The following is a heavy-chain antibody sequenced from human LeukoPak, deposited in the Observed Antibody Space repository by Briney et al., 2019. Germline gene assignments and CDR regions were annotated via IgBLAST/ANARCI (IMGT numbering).Heavy chain of an antibody. CDR2: ISDSGGST. Sequence: PGGSLRLSCADSGFTFSSYAMSWVRQAPGKGVAWVSDISDSGGSTYYADSVKGRFTISRDNSTNTLYLQMNSLRAEDTAVYYCAKPDAPDYYGFTDYWGQGTLVTVSS. CDR1: GFTFSSYA. CDR3: AKPDAPDYYGFTDY. J-gene: IGHJ4*02. V-gene: IGHV3-23*01. D-gene: IGHD3-10*01.